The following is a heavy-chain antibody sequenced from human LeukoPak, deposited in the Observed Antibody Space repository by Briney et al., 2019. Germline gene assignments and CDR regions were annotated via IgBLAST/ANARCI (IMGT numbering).Heavy chain of an antibody. D-gene: IGHD1-26*01. V-gene: IGHV3-20*01. CDR3: ARVDSGSYLYYFDY. J-gene: IGHJ4*02. CDR2: INWNGGST. Sequence: GGSLRLSCAASGFTFDDYGMSWVRQAPGKGLEWVSGINWNGGSTGYADSVKGRFIISRDNAKNSLYLQMNSLRAEDTALYHCARVDSGSYLYYFDYWGQGTLVTVSS. CDR1: GFTFDDYG.